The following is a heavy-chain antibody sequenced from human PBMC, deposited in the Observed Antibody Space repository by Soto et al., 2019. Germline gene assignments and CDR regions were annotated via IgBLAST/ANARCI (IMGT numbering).Heavy chain of an antibody. CDR3: ARGCSGGDADWFDP. Sequence: QVQLVQSGAEVKKPGASVKVSCKASGYTFTSYAMHWVRQAPGQRLEWMGWINAGNGNTKYSQKFQGRVTITRDTSGSTAYMELSSLRSEDTAVYYCARGCSGGDADWFDPWGQGTLVTVSS. CDR2: INAGNGNT. V-gene: IGHV1-3*01. J-gene: IGHJ5*02. D-gene: IGHD2-15*01. CDR1: GYTFTSYA.